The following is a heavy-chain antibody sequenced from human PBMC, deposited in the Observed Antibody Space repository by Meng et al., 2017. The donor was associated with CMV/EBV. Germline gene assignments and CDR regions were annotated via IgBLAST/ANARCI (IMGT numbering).Heavy chain of an antibody. CDR1: CWAFSSYS. Sequence: SEAPSPTLPFYCWAFSSYSRTWIPPSPAKGLELIGNIQDTGTTNFNPALKSRGSILVDTSKNPFSPKPKSVTGADTAIYYCARGAPGYWGQGTLVTVSS. V-gene: IGHV4-34*01. CDR3: ARGAPGY. CDR2: IQDTGTT. J-gene: IGHJ4*02.